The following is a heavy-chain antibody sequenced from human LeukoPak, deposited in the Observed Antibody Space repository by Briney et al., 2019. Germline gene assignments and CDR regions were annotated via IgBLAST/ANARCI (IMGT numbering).Heavy chain of an antibody. V-gene: IGHV3-30*02. Sequence: PGGSLRLSCAASGLTFSSYGMHWVRQAPGKGLEWVAFIRYDGSNKYYADSVKGRFTISRDDSKNTLYLQMNSLRAEDTAVYYCANGVDTAMVPFDYWGQGTLVTVSS. J-gene: IGHJ4*02. D-gene: IGHD5-18*01. CDR3: ANGVDTAMVPFDY. CDR2: IRYDGSNK. CDR1: GLTFSSYG.